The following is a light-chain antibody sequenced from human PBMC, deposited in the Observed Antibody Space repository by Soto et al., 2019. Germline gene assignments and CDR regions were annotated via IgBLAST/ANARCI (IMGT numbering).Light chain of an antibody. CDR2: NAS. Sequence: IVMTQSPATLSVSPGEIATLSFSASENVKFNLAWYQQRPGQAPRLLFYNASTRATAFPARFSGSGSGTDYIVTISSLQSEDSAVYYCQQYYNWPLTFGQGTRLEIK. J-gene: IGKJ5*01. CDR1: ENVKFN. V-gene: IGKV3-15*01. CDR3: QQYYNWPLT.